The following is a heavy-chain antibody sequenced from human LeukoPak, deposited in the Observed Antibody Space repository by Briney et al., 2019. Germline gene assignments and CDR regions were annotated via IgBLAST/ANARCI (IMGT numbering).Heavy chain of an antibody. V-gene: IGHV3-48*04. J-gene: IGHJ4*02. CDR1: GFTFSDYS. CDR3: AAAYYYGSGSPDY. D-gene: IGHD3-10*01. Sequence: GGSLRLSCAASGFTFSDYSMNWARQAPGKGLEWVAYITGSSGTIYYADSVKGRFTISRDNAKNSLYLQMNSLRAEDTAVYYCAAAYYYGSGSPDYWGQGTLVTVSS. CDR2: ITGSSGTI.